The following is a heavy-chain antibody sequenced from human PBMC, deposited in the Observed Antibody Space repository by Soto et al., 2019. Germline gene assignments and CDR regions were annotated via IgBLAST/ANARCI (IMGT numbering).Heavy chain of an antibody. D-gene: IGHD7-27*01. Sequence: GGSLRLSCAASGFTFSSYWMSWVRQAPGKGLEWVANIKQDGSEKYYVDSVKGRFTISRDNAKNSLYLQMNSLRAEDTAVYYCASSAKFWGSWFDPWGQGTLVTVSS. CDR1: GFTFSSYW. CDR3: ASSAKFWGSWFDP. J-gene: IGHJ5*02. CDR2: IKQDGSEK. V-gene: IGHV3-7*01.